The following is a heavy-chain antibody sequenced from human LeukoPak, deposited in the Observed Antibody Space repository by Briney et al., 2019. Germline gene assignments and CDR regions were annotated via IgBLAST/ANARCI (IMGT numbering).Heavy chain of an antibody. D-gene: IGHD3-22*01. CDR2: IWYDGSNK. V-gene: IGHV3-33*01. CDR3: GADRSYYYYGMDV. Sequence: GGSLRLSCEASGFTFSSYGMHWVRQAPGKGLEWVAVIWYDGSNKYYADSVKGRFTISRDNSKNTLYLQMNSLRAEDTAVYYCGADRSYYYYGMDVWGQGTTVTVSS. CDR1: GFTFSSYG. J-gene: IGHJ6*02.